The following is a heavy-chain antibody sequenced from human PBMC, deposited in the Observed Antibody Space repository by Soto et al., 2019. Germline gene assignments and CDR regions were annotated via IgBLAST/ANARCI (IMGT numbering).Heavy chain of an antibody. D-gene: IGHD2-2*01. CDR1: GYTFTSYD. Sequence: AAAVKVSCKASGYTFTSYDINWVRQATGQGLEWMGWMNPNSGNTGYAQKFQGRVTMTRNTSISTAYMELSSLRSEDTAVHYCWVQGADLVVVPAEATHSSSLSNDDFDIWGQGKMVTVSS. V-gene: IGHV1-8*01. CDR2: MNPNSGNT. J-gene: IGHJ3*02. CDR3: WVQGADLVVVPAEATHSSSLSNDDFDI.